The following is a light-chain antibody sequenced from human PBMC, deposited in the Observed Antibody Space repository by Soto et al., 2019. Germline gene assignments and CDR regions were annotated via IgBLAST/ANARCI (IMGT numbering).Light chain of an antibody. CDR1: QSVSSN. CDR3: QQYHKWPLT. V-gene: IGKV3-15*01. CDR2: GAS. Sequence: EIVMTQSPATLSVSPGERATLSCRASQSVSSNLAWYQQKPGQAPRLLMYGASTRATGIPASFSGSGSGTEFILTISSLQSEDFAVYYCQQYHKWPLTFGGGTKVDIK. J-gene: IGKJ4*01.